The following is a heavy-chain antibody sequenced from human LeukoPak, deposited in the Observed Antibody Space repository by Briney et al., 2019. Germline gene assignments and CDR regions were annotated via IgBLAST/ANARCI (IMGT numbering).Heavy chain of an antibody. J-gene: IGHJ4*02. CDR1: GFTFSSYA. CDR2: ISYDGSNK. V-gene: IGHV3-30*18. D-gene: IGHD3-22*01. Sequence: GGSLRLSCAASGFTFSSYAMSWVRQAPGKGLEWVAVISYDGSNKYYADSVKGRFTISRDNSKNTLYLQMNSLRAEDTAVYYCANPSADYYDSSGYYSHFDYWGQGTLVTVSS. CDR3: ANPSADYYDSSGYYSHFDY.